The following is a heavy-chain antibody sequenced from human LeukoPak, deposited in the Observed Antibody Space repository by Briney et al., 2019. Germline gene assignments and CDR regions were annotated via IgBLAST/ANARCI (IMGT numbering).Heavy chain of an antibody. CDR3: ARENYDFWSGYSIDY. J-gene: IGHJ4*02. V-gene: IGHV3-74*01. CDR1: GFTFSSYW. Sequence: GGSLRLSCAASGFTFSSYWMHWVRQAPGKGLVWVSLINTDGSSTSYADSVKGRFTISRDNAKNTLYLQMNSLRAEDTAVYYCARENYDFWSGYSIDYWGQGTLVTVSS. D-gene: IGHD3-3*01. CDR2: INTDGSST.